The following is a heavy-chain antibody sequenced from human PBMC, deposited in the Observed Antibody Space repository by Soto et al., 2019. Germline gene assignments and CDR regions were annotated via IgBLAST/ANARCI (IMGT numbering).Heavy chain of an antibody. V-gene: IGHV4-61*01. D-gene: IGHD3-22*01. CDR2: IYYSGST. CDR1: GDSVATGTYY. Sequence: PSETLSLTCTVSGDSVATGTYYWSWIRQPPGKGLEWLGVIYYSGSTLYTPSLKSRVTMSIDASRNQFSLQLSSVTTADTAVYFCARIYYHERIAYYHYFDFWGQGALVTVS. CDR3: ARIYYHERIAYYHYFDF. J-gene: IGHJ4*02.